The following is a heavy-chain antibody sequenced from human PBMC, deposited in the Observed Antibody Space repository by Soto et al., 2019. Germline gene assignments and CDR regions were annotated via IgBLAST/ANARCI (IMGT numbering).Heavy chain of an antibody. J-gene: IGHJ2*01. CDR3: ARKILGSTTRPNYWYFDL. Sequence: VQVLESGGGLVQPGGSLRLSCAGSGFTFINYAMNWVRQAPGKGLEWVSSLSGGGDAAFFPDSVRGRFTISRDNSKNAVTLKMNSLGVDDTAVYYCARKILGSTTRPNYWYFDLWGRGTLVTVSS. V-gene: IGHV3-23*01. CDR2: LSGGGDAA. D-gene: IGHD7-27*01. CDR1: GFTFINYA.